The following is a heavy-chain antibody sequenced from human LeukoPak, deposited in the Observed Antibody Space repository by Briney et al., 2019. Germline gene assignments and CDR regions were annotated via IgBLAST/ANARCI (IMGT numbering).Heavy chain of an antibody. D-gene: IGHD1-26*01. Sequence: PGGSLTLSCAPSGLSFSDHHMGWVRRAPEKGREWVGCMRHKRNSYTTEYAASVKGRFTISRDDSKNSLHLQMNSLKTEATAVYYCAGVAAWVGASDTFDIWGQGTMVTVSS. J-gene: IGHJ3*02. CDR1: GLSFSDHH. CDR3: AGVAAWVGASDTFDI. CDR2: MRHKRNSYTT. V-gene: IGHV3-72*01.